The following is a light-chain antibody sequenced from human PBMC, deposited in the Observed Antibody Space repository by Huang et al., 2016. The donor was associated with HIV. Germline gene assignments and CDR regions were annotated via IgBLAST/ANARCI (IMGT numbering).Light chain of an antibody. CDR3: QQSYFTPLT. CDR2: GAS. CDR1: QTITTN. J-gene: IGKJ4*01. V-gene: IGKV1-39*01. Sequence: DIQMTQSPSSLSASVGDRVTITCRASQTITTNLSWYQQKPGKAPKLLIYGASSLHSGFPSRFSGSGSGTDFTLTISSLQPEDFATYYCQQSYFTPLTFGGGTRLEIK.